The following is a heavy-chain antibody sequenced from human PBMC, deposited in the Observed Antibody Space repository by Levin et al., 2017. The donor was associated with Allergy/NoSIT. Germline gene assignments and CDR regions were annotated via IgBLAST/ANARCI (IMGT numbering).Heavy chain of an antibody. CDR2: MKEDGYNK. CDR1: GFTLSSHW. Sequence: PGGSLRLSCAASGFTLSSHWMTWVRQAPGKGLEWVASMKEDGYNKYYVDSVKGRFTISRDNTKNSLYLQMNSLRAEDTAVYYCARDDYYYYMDVWGIGTTVTVSS. V-gene: IGHV3-7*04. CDR3: ARDDYYYYMDV. J-gene: IGHJ6*03.